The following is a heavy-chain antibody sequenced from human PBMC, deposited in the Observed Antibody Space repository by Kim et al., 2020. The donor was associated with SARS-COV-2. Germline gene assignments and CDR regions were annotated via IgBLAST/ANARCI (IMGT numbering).Heavy chain of an antibody. CDR2: INPSGGST. Sequence: ASVKVSCKASGYTFTSYYMHWVRQAPGQGLEWMGIINPSGGSTSYAQKFQGRVTMTRDTSTSTVYMELSSLRSEDTAVYCCARDLSVAAAGNDAFDIWGQGTMVTVSS. J-gene: IGHJ3*02. CDR1: GYTFTSYY. D-gene: IGHD6-13*01. V-gene: IGHV1-46*01. CDR3: ARDLSVAAAGNDAFDI.